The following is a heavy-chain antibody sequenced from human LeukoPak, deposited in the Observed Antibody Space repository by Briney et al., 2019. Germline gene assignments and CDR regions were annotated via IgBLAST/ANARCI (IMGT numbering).Heavy chain of an antibody. CDR3: ARALTTVKYYYYMDV. D-gene: IGHD4-11*01. CDR1: GGTFSSYT. V-gene: IGHV1-69*02. CDR2: IIPILGIA. J-gene: IGHJ6*03. Sequence: SVKVSCKASGGTFSSYTISWVRQAPGQGLEWMGRIIPILGIANYAQKFQGRVTITADKSTSTAYMELSSLRSEDTAVYYCARALTTVKYYYYMDVWGKGTTVTVSS.